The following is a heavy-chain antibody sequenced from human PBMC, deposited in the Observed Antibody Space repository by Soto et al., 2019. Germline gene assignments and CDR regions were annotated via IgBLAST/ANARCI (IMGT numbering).Heavy chain of an antibody. D-gene: IGHD1-26*01. CDR1: CDSIRSYY. V-gene: IGHV4-59*01. CDR3: ARCFSGNYPSRPEEKYYFAS. CDR2: IYYSGYT. J-gene: IGHJ4*02. Sequence: SLTCTVSCDSIRSYYWSWIRQPPGKGLEWIGYIYYSGYTSYNPSLKSRVTISVDTSKNQFSLKLNSVTAADTAVYYCARCFSGNYPSRPEEKYYFASWGQGNPVTV.